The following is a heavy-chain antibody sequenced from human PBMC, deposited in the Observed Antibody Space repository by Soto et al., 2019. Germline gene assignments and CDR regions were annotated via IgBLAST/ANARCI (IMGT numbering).Heavy chain of an antibody. V-gene: IGHV4-34*01. CDR3: ARDWNYYGIDV. Sequence: QVQLQQWGAGLLKPSETLSLTCAVYGGSFSGYYWSWIRQPPGKGLEWIGEINHSGSTNYNPSLKSRVTISVDTSKNQFSLKLSSVTAADTAVYYCARDWNYYGIDVWGQGTTVTVSS. CDR2: INHSGST. CDR1: GGSFSGYY. J-gene: IGHJ6*02. D-gene: IGHD1-1*01.